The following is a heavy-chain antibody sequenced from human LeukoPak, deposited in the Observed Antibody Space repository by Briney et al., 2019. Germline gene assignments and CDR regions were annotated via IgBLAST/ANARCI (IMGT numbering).Heavy chain of an antibody. CDR2: FDPEDGET. CDR1: GYTLTELS. J-gene: IGHJ6*02. Sequence: ASVKVSCKVSGYTLTELSVHWVRQAPGKGLEWMGGFDPEDGETIYAQKFQGRVTMTEDTSTDTAYMELSSLRSEDTAVYYCATRRGYSSSWYYGYYGMDVWGQGTTVTVSS. V-gene: IGHV1-24*01. D-gene: IGHD6-13*01. CDR3: ATRRGYSSSWYYGYYGMDV.